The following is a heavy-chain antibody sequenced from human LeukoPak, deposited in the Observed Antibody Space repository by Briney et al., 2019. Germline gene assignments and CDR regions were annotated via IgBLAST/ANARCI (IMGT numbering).Heavy chain of an antibody. D-gene: IGHD3-16*01. CDR1: AGSISSSNW. Sequence: PSGTLSLTCAVSAGSISSSNWWSWVRQPPGKGLEWIGEIYHSGSTNYNPSLKSRVTISVDKSKNQFSLKLSSVTAADTAVYYCAREFLRLGDRGIDDAFDIWGQGTMVTVSS. V-gene: IGHV4-4*02. CDR2: IYHSGST. J-gene: IGHJ3*02. CDR3: AREFLRLGDRGIDDAFDI.